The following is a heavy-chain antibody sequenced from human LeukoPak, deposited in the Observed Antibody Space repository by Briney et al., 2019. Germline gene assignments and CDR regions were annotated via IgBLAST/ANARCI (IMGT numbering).Heavy chain of an antibody. V-gene: IGHV3-23*01. CDR3: ALEVVVAATSYFDY. D-gene: IGHD2-15*01. CDR1: GFTFSSYA. Sequence: RPGGSLRLSCAASGFTFSSYAMSWVRQAPGKGLEWVSAISGSGGSTYYADSVKGRFTIPRDNSKNTLYLQMNSLRAEDTAVYYCALEVVVAATSYFDYWGQGTLVTVSS. CDR2: ISGSGGST. J-gene: IGHJ4*02.